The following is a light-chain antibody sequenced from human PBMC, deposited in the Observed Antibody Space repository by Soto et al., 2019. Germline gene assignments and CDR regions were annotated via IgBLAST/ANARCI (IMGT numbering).Light chain of an antibody. CDR1: QDIGTY. J-gene: IGKJ4*01. Sequence: DIQMTQSPSSLSASVGDRVIITCLASQDIGTYLAWYQQKSGKAPKLLIYDASYLETGVPSRFSARGSGTEFSFTISSLQPEEFATYYCQQHAELPLTFGRGTNIDIK. V-gene: IGKV1-33*01. CDR2: DAS. CDR3: QQHAELPLT.